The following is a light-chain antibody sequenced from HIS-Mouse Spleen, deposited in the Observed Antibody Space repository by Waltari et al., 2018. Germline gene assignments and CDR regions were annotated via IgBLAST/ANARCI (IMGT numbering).Light chain of an antibody. CDR1: QSNSSY. CDR2: AAS. Sequence: DLQMTQSPSSLSASVGDRVTITCRASQSNSSYLNWYQQKPGKAPKLLIYAASSLQSGVPSRFSGSGSGTDFTLTISSLQPEDFATYYCQQSYSTLWTFGQGTKVEIK. CDR3: QQSYSTLWT. V-gene: IGKV1-39*01. J-gene: IGKJ1*01.